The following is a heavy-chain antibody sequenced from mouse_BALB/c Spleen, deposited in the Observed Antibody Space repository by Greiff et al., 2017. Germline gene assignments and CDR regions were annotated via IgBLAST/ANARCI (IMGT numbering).Heavy chain of an antibody. J-gene: IGHJ1*01. D-gene: IGHD1-1*01. V-gene: IGHV1-54*01. CDR3: ARWGSSYWYFDV. CDR2: INPGSGGT. Sequence: QVQLKQSGAELVRPGTSVKVSCKASGYAFTNYLIEWVKQRPGQGLEWIGVINPGSGGTNYNEKFKGKATLTADKSSSTAYMQLSSLTSDDSAVYFCARWGSSYWYFDVWGAGTTVTVSS. CDR1: GYAFTNYL.